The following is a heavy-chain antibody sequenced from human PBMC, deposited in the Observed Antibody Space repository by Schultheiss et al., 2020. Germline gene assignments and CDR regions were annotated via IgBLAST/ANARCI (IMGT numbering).Heavy chain of an antibody. CDR1: GYSFTSYW. J-gene: IGHJ6*03. D-gene: IGHD4-11*01. Sequence: GESLKISCKGSGYSFTSYWIGWVRQMPGKGLEWMGIIYPGDSDTRYSPSFQGQVTISADKSISTAYLQWSSLKASDTAMYYCARHEHHSNYYYYYMDVWGKGTTVTVSS. V-gene: IGHV5-51*01. CDR2: IYPGDSDT. CDR3: ARHEHHSNYYYYYMDV.